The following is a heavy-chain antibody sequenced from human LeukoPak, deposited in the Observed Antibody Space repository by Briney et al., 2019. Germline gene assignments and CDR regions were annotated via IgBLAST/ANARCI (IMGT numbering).Heavy chain of an antibody. V-gene: IGHV4-59*08. Sequence: SETLSLTCTVSGGSISSYYWSWIRQPPGKGLEWIGYIYYSGSTNYNPSLKSRVTISVDTSKNQFSLKLSSVTAADTAVYYCARGLGSSVPAVYYFDYWGQGTLVTVSS. CDR3: ARGLGSSVPAVYYFDY. CDR2: IYYSGST. CDR1: GGSISSYY. J-gene: IGHJ4*02. D-gene: IGHD6-13*01.